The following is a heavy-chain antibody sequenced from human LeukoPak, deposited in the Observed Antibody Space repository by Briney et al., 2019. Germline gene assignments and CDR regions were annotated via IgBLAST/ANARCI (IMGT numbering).Heavy chain of an antibody. CDR2: IYYSGST. Sequence: SETLSLTCTVSGGSISSYYWSWIRQPPGKGLEWIGYIYYSGSTNYNPSLKSRVTISVDTSKNQFSLKLSSVTAADTAVYYCARASRMVATFYNWFDPWGQGTLVTVSS. D-gene: IGHD5-12*01. J-gene: IGHJ5*02. V-gene: IGHV4-59*01. CDR3: ARASRMVATFYNWFDP. CDR1: GGSISSYY.